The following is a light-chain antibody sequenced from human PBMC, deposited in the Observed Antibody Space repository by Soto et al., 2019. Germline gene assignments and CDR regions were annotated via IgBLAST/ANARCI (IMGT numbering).Light chain of an antibody. CDR1: QSVSSY. CDR3: QQRSNWPR. Sequence: EIVLTQSPATLSLSPGERATLSCRASQSVSSYLAWYQQKPGQAPRLLIYDASNRATGIPARFSGSGSGTDFTLTISSLEPEDFAVYYCQQRSNWPRFGQAPRLEI. CDR2: DAS. V-gene: IGKV3-11*01. J-gene: IGKJ5*01.